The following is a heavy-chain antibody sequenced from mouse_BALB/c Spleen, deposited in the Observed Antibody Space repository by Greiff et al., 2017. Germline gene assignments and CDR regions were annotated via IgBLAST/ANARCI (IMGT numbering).Heavy chain of an antibody. CDR3: ARGYGNWYFDV. CDR2: ISDGGSYT. CDR1: GFTFSDYY. Sequence: EVQGVESGGGLVKPGGSLKLSCAASGFTFSDYYMYWVRQTPEKRLEWVATISDGGSYTYYPDSVKGRFTISRDNAKNNLYLQMSSLKSEDTAMYYCARGYGNWYFDVWGAGTTVTVSS. J-gene: IGHJ1*01. V-gene: IGHV5-4*02. D-gene: IGHD2-10*02.